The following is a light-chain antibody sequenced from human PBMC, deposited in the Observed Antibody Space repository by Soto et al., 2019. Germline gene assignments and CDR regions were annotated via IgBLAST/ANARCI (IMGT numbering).Light chain of an antibody. J-gene: IGKJ1*01. CDR1: QSISIY. Sequence: DIQMTPSPSSLSASVGDSVTITCRASQSISIYLNWYQQKPGKAPKLLIYAASSLQSGVPSRFSGSGSGTDFTLTISSLQPEDFATYYCQQSYSTTWTFGQGTKVDIK. CDR3: QQSYSTTWT. CDR2: AAS. V-gene: IGKV1-39*01.